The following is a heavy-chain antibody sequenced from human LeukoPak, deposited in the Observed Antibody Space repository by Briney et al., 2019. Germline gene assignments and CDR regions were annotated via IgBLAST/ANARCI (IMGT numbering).Heavy chain of an antibody. CDR1: GGSISSGGFY. CDR2: IYNSGST. D-gene: IGHD2-21*02. J-gene: IGHJ5*02. V-gene: IGHV4-31*03. Sequence: PSQTLSLTCTVSGGSISSGGFYWSWTRQHPGKGLEWIGYIYNSGSTYYNPSLKSRVTISVDTSKNQFSLKLSSVTAADTAVYYCARVENCGGDCYTNWFDPWGQGTLVTVSS. CDR3: ARVENCGGDCYTNWFDP.